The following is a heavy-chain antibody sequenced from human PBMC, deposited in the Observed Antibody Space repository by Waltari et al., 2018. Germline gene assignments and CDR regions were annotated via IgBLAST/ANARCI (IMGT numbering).Heavy chain of an antibody. CDR2: VHRSGRT. Sequence: QLQLQESGPGLVKPSGTLSLNCDVSDESLSNTYWWSWVRQSPQKGLEWLGQVHRSGRTNYNPSFASRVTISLDTSNNQFSLRVTSATAADTAMYYCARDRGRGLYLDTWGPGTLVTVSP. CDR3: ARDRGRGLYLDT. CDR1: DESLSNTYW. D-gene: IGHD2-15*01. J-gene: IGHJ4*02. V-gene: IGHV4-4*02.